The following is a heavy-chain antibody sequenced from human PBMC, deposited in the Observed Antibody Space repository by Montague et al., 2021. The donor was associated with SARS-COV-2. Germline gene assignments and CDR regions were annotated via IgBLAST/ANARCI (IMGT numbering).Heavy chain of an antibody. CDR3: ARGDRWNGFDP. CDR2: IYYRGTT. V-gene: IGHV4-59*01. J-gene: IGHJ5*02. CDR1: GGSISSDY. D-gene: IGHD5-24*01. Sequence: SETLSLTCSVSGGSISSDYWSWIRQSPGKGLEWMGYIYYRGTTNYNPSLTSRVTFPVDASKNQFSLKLISVTAAATAVYFCARGDRWNGFDPWGQGVLVTVSS.